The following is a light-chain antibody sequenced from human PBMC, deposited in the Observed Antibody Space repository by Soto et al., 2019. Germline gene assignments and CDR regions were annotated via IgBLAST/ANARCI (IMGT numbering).Light chain of an antibody. CDR1: QGVSRK. Sequence: EVVMRQSPATLSVAPGERVTFSCRASQGVSRKLAWYQHKPGQAPRLLISGASTGATGIPARFSGSGSGTEFTLTISSLQSEDCAIYYCQQYHTWPITFGGGTKV. CDR3: QQYHTWPIT. V-gene: IGKV3-15*01. CDR2: GAS. J-gene: IGKJ4*01.